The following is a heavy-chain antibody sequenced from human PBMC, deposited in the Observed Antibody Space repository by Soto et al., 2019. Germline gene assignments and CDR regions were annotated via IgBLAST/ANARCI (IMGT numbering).Heavy chain of an antibody. D-gene: IGHD4-17*01. CDR3: ARVGWTTVGYYFDY. V-gene: IGHV4-59*01. CDR1: GGSISSYY. Sequence: LSLTCTVSGGSISSYYWSWIRQPPGKGLEWIGYIYYTGSTNYNPSLKSRVTISVDTSKNQFSLKLSSVTAADTAVYYCARVGWTTVGYYFDYWGQGTLVTVSS. CDR2: IYYTGST. J-gene: IGHJ4*02.